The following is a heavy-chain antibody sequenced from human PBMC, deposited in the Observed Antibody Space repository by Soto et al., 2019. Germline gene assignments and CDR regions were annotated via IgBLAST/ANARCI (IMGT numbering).Heavy chain of an antibody. J-gene: IGHJ5*02. CDR1: GYTFTSYA. CDR3: ARDRECSSTSCYAFNWFDP. V-gene: IGHV1-3*01. D-gene: IGHD2-2*01. Sequence: ASVKVSCKASGYTFTSYAMHWVRQAPGQRLEWMGWINAGNGNTKYSQKFQGRVTITRDTSASTAYMELSSLRSEDTAVYYCARDRECSSTSCYAFNWFDPWGQGTLVTVSS. CDR2: INAGNGNT.